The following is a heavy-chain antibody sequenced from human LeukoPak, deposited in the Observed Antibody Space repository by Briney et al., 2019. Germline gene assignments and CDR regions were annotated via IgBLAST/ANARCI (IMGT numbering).Heavy chain of an antibody. Sequence: GESLRLSCAASGFNFRSYGMHWVRQAPGKGLEWVANIKHDGSEIYYVDSVKGRFTISRDNAKNSLYLQMNSLRAEDTALYYCARDPYGDYGDCFDYWGQGTLVTVSS. D-gene: IGHD4-17*01. CDR2: IKHDGSEI. J-gene: IGHJ4*02. CDR3: ARDPYGDYGDCFDY. V-gene: IGHV3-7*01. CDR1: GFNFRSYG.